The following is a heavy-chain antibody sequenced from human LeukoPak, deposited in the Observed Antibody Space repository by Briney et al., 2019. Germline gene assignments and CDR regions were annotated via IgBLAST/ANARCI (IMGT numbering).Heavy chain of an antibody. V-gene: IGHV3-7*03. D-gene: IGHD2-8*01. CDR2: IKQDGSEK. J-gene: IGHJ4*02. CDR1: GFTFSSYW. Sequence: GGSLRLSCAASGFTFSSYWMSWVRQAPGKGLEWVANIKQDGSEKYYVDSVKGRFTISRDNAKNSLYLQMNSLRAEDTAVYYCAKGHCTNGICWLDWGQGTLVTVSS. CDR3: AKGHCTNGICWLD.